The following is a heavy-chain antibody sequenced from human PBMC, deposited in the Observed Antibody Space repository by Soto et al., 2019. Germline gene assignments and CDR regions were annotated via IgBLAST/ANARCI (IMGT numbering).Heavy chain of an antibody. D-gene: IGHD1-26*01. CDR1: GYTFTSYY. CDR3: ARDLAKGGGSAGFNY. CDR2: INPSGGST. J-gene: IGHJ4*02. Sequence: ASVKVSCKASGYTFTSYYMHWVRQAPGQGLEWMGIINPSGGSTSYAQKFQGRVTMTRDTSTSTVYVELSSLRSEDTAVYYCARDLAKGGGSAGFNYWGQGTLVTVSS. V-gene: IGHV1-46*01.